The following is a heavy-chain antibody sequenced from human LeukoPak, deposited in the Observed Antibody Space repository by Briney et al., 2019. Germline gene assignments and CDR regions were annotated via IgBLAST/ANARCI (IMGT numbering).Heavy chain of an antibody. J-gene: IGHJ4*02. D-gene: IGHD5-18*01. Sequence: ASVNVSCKASGYTFTDYYIHWLRQAPGQGLEWMGWISAYNGNTNYAQKLQGRVTMTTDTSTSTAYMELRSLRSDDTAVYYCARDLTIQLWLIMGYWGQGTLVTVSS. CDR1: GYTFTDYY. CDR2: ISAYNGNT. CDR3: ARDLTIQLWLIMGY. V-gene: IGHV1-18*04.